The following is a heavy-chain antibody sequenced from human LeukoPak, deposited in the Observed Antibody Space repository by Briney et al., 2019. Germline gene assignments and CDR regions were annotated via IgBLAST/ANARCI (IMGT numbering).Heavy chain of an antibody. CDR1: GGTFISYA. CDR2: FIPIFGTA. V-gene: IGHV1-69*05. J-gene: IGHJ4*02. D-gene: IGHD3-10*01. Sequence: ASVKVSCKASGGTFISYAISWVRQAPGQGREWMVGFIPIFGTANYAQKFQGRVTITTDESTSTAYMELSSLRSEDTAVYYCAGYGPPLDYYFDYWGQGTLVTVSS. CDR3: AGYGPPLDYYFDY.